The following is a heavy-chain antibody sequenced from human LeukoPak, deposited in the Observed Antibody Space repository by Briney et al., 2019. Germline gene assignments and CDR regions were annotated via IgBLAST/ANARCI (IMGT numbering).Heavy chain of an antibody. J-gene: IGHJ3*02. V-gene: IGHV4-34*01. CDR2: INHSGST. D-gene: IGHD2-2*01. CDR1: GGSFSGYY. CDR3: ARSIVVVPAARAGDAFDI. Sequence: SETLSLTCAVYGGSFSGYYWSWIRQPPGKGLEWIGEINHSGSTNYNPSLKSRVTISVDTSKNQFSLKLSSVTAADTAVYYCARSIVVVPAARAGDAFDIWGQGTMVTVSS.